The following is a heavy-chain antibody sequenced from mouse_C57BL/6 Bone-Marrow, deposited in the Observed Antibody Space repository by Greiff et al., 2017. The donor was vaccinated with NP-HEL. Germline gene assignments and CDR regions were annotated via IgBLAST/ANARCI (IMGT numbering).Heavy chain of an antibody. D-gene: IGHD4-1*01. CDR3: ARNWAAYWYFDV. CDR1: GFTFSDYG. J-gene: IGHJ1*03. CDR2: ISSGSSTI. V-gene: IGHV5-17*01. Sequence: EVQVVESGGGLVKPGGSLKLSCAASGFTFSDYGMHWVRQAPEKGLEWVAYISSGSSTIYYADTVKGRFTISRDNAKNTLFLQMTRLRSEDTAMYYCARNWAAYWYFDVWGTGTTVTVSS.